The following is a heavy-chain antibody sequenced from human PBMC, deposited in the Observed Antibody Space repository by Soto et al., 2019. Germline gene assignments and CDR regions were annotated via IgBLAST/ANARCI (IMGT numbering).Heavy chain of an antibody. D-gene: IGHD2-2*01. J-gene: IGHJ4*02. CDR3: ARDVDCSSSSRQPPRFDY. Sequence: PSQTLSLTCAISGDSVSSNSAAWNWIRQSPSRGIEWLGRTYYRSKWYNDYAVSVKSRITNNPDTSKNQFSLQLNSVTPEDTAVYYCARDVDCSSSSRQPPRFDYWGQGTLVTVSS. V-gene: IGHV6-1*01. CDR2: TYYRSKWYN. CDR1: GDSVSSNSAA.